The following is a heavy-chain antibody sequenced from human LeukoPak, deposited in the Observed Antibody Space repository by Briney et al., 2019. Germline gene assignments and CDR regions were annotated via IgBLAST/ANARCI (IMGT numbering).Heavy chain of an antibody. V-gene: IGHV4-38-2*02. D-gene: IGHD2-8*01. CDR1: GYSISSGYY. CDR3: ARGTYGPTNYKKRDAAFFDF. J-gene: IGHJ4*02. Sequence: SSETLSLTCTVSGYSISSGYYSGWIRQPPGKGLEWIGSIYHSGSTYYNPSLKSRVTISVDTSKNQFSLKLGSVTAADTALYYCARGTYGPTNYKKRDAAFFDFWGQGLLVTVSS. CDR2: IYHSGST.